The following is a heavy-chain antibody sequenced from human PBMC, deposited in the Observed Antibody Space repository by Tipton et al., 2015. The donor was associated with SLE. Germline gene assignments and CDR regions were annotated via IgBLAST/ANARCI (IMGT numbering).Heavy chain of an antibody. CDR3: ARELLPLYGMDV. Sequence: SLRLSCAASGFNFSSYGMHWVRQAPGKGLEWAAVIWNDGSNKYYADSVKGRFTISRDSSRDTVYLQMNSLRAEDTAVYYCARELLPLYGMDVRGQGTTVTVSS. J-gene: IGHJ6*02. CDR1: GFNFSSYG. CDR2: IWNDGSNK. V-gene: IGHV3-33*01. D-gene: IGHD2-15*01.